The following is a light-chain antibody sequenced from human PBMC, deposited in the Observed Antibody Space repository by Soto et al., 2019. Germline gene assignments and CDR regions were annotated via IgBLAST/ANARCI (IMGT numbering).Light chain of an antibody. CDR3: QKYNSDRWT. CDR2: AAS. V-gene: IGKV1-27*01. J-gene: IGKJ1*01. CDR1: QGISNY. Sequence: DIQMTQSPSSLSASVGDRVTISCRASQGISNYLAWYQQKPGKVPKLLIYAASTLQSGVPSRFSGSGSGTYVTLTISSLQPEDVVTYYCQKYNSDRWTFGQGTKVEIK.